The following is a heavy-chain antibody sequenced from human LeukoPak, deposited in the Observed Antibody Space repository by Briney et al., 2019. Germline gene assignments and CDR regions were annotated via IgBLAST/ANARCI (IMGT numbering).Heavy chain of an antibody. V-gene: IGHV4-59*01. J-gene: IGHJ4*02. D-gene: IGHD3-16*01. Sequence: PSETLSLXCTVSGGSISSYYWSWIRQPPGKGLEWIGYIYYSGSTNYNPPLKSRVTISVDTSKNQFSLKLSSVTAADTAVYYCARDYDSSLDYWGQGTLVTVSS. CDR2: IYYSGST. CDR1: GGSISSYY. CDR3: ARDYDSSLDY.